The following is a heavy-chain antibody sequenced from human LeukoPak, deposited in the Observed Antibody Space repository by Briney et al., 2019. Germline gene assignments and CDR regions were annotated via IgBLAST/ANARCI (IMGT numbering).Heavy chain of an antibody. J-gene: IGHJ4*02. CDR2: ISGNGAST. CDR3: AKDFWSGYRDPHFDY. Sequence: GGSLRLSCAASGFTFSTYAMSWVRQAPGKGLEWVSAISGNGASTYYAYADSVKGRFTISRDNSKNTLFLQMNSLRAEDTAVYYCAKDFWSGYRDPHFDYWGQGTLITVSS. D-gene: IGHD3-3*01. V-gene: IGHV3-23*01. CDR1: GFTFSTYA.